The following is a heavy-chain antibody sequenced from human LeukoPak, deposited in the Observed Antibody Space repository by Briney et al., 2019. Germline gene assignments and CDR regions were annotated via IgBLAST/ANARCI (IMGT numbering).Heavy chain of an antibody. D-gene: IGHD7-27*01. Sequence: GGSLRLSCAASGFTFDDYGMSWVRQAPGKGLEWVSGINWNVGSTGYADSVKGRFTISRDNAKNSLYLQMNSLRAEDTALYYCARDYLPWAYFYMDVWGKGTTVTVSS. V-gene: IGHV3-20*04. CDR1: GFTFDDYG. J-gene: IGHJ6*03. CDR3: ARDYLPWAYFYMDV. CDR2: INWNVGST.